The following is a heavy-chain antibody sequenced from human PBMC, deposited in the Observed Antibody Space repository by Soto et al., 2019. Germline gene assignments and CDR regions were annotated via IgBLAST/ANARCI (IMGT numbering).Heavy chain of an antibody. CDR3: AGSDDYGDSYYFDY. Sequence: GGSLRLSCAASGFTFSDYYMSWIRQAPGKGLEWVSYISSSGSTIYYADSVKGRFTISRDNAKNSLYLQMNSLRAEDTAVYYCAGSDDYGDSYYFDYWGQGTLVTVSS. D-gene: IGHD4-17*01. CDR1: GFTFSDYY. V-gene: IGHV3-11*01. CDR2: ISSSGSTI. J-gene: IGHJ4*02.